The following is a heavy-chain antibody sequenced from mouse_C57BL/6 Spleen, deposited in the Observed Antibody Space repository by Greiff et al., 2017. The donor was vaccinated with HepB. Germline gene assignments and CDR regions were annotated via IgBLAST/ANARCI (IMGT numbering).Heavy chain of an antibody. CDR3: ASLELITTVVATDYFDY. D-gene: IGHD1-1*01. CDR2: INPYNGGT. CDR1: GYTFTDYY. Sequence: EVQLQQSGPVLVKPGASVKMSCKASGYTFTDYYMNWVKQSHGKSLEWIGVINPYNGGTSYNQKFKGKATLTVDKSSSTAYMELNSLTSEDSAVYYCASLELITTVVATDYFDYWGQGTTLTVSS. V-gene: IGHV1-19*01. J-gene: IGHJ2*01.